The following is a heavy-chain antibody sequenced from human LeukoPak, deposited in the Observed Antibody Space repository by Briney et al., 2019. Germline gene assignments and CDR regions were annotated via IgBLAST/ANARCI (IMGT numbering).Heavy chain of an antibody. Sequence: GSLRLSCAASGFTFSSYWMHWVRQAPGKGLVWVSRINTDGSSTNYADSVKGRFTISRDNAKNTLYLQMNNLRVEDTAVYYCARGPYVDNLDYWGQGTLVTVSS. J-gene: IGHJ4*02. D-gene: IGHD1-1*01. CDR3: ARGPYVDNLDY. CDR2: INTDGSST. CDR1: GFTFSSYW. V-gene: IGHV3-74*01.